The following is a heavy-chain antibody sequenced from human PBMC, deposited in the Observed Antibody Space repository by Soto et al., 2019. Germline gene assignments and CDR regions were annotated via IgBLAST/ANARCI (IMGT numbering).Heavy chain of an antibody. D-gene: IGHD2-8*01. CDR3: AKESDNGADRYYCDD. J-gene: IGHJ4*02. CDR2: ISGRGDST. V-gene: IGHV3-23*01. Sequence: GGSLRLSCAASGFTFSSYAMTWVRQARGKGLEWVSAISGRGDSTYYADSVMGRFTISRDQSKNTLYLQMHSLRAEDTAVYFCAKESDNGADRYYCDDWGQGPLVAVSS. CDR1: GFTFSSYA.